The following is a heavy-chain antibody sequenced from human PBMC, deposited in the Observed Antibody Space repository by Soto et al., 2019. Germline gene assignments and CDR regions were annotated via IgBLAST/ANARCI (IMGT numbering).Heavy chain of an antibody. J-gene: IGHJ4*02. Sequence: EVQLVESGGGLVQPGRSLRLSCAASGFTFDDYAMHWVRQAPGKDLEWVSGISWNSGSIGYADSVKGRFTISRDNAKNSLYLQMNSLRAEDTALYYCAKDSSGYDLHFDYWGQGTLVTVSS. CDR2: ISWNSGSI. CDR1: GFTFDDYA. CDR3: AKDSSGYDLHFDY. V-gene: IGHV3-9*01. D-gene: IGHD5-12*01.